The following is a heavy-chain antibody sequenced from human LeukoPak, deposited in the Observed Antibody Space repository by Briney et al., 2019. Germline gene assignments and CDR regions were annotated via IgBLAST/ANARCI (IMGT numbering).Heavy chain of an antibody. CDR1: GYTFSSYY. D-gene: IGHD5-24*01. CDR2: INPIGGST. J-gene: IGHJ4*02. V-gene: IGHV1-46*01. CDR3: SRVTSDGYNSQNFDY. Sequence: ASVKVSCKASGYTFSSYYMHWVRQAPGQGLEWMGIINPIGGSTSYAQRFQGRVTMTRDMSTSTIYMELSSLRSEDTAVYYCSRVTSDGYNSQNFDYWGQGTLVTVSS.